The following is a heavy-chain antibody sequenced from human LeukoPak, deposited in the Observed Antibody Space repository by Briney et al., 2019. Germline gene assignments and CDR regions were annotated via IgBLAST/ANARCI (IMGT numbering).Heavy chain of an antibody. J-gene: IGHJ5*02. CDR3: ARDNWFDP. CDR1: GFTFSSYG. CDR2: ISYDGSNK. Sequence: GGSLRLSCAASGFTFSSYGMHWVRQAPGKGLEWVAVISYDGSNKYYADSVKGRFTISRDNAKNTLYLQMNSLRAEDTAVYYCARDNWFDPWGQGTLVTVSS. V-gene: IGHV3-30*03.